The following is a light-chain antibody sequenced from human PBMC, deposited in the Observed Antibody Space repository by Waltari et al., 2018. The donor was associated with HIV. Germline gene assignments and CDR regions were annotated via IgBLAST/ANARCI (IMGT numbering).Light chain of an antibody. V-gene: IGLV2-8*01. CDR1: SSDVGAYNY. J-gene: IGLJ2*01. Sequence: QSALNQPPSASGSPGQSVTISCTGTSSDVGAYNYVSWFQQHPGKAPKLMIYDVTKRPSGVPDRFSGSKSGNTASLTVSGLQAEDEADYYCASHAGSKDVFGGGTRLTVL. CDR2: DVT. CDR3: ASHAGSKDV.